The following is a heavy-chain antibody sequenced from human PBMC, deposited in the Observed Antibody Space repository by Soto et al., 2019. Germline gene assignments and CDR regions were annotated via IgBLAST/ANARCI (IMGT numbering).Heavy chain of an antibody. Sequence: EVHLVESGGGLMQPGGSLRLSCAASGFTVSTYNMIWVRQAPVKGLEWVSVTYSGGSTQYADSVKGRFTVSRDNSKNTRYLEVSSLRDEDTAVYYCARKLSGAVQGWAYGMDVWGRGTTVTVSS. CDR3: ARKLSGAVQGWAYGMDV. CDR1: GFTVSTYN. CDR2: TYSGGST. V-gene: IGHV3-53*02. D-gene: IGHD1-26*01. J-gene: IGHJ6*02.